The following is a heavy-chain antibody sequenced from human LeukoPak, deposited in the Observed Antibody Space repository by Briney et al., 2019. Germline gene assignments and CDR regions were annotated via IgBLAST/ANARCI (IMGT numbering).Heavy chain of an antibody. CDR1: GFTFSSYW. J-gene: IGHJ4*02. CDR3: AHIYGDYDSFLDY. D-gene: IGHD4-17*01. Sequence: PGGSLRLSCAASGFTFSSYWMHWVRQAPGKGLVWVSRINSDGSSTSYADSVKGRFTISRDNAKNTLYLQMDSLRVEDTAVYYCAHIYGDYDSFLDYWGQGTLVTVSS. CDR2: INSDGSST. V-gene: IGHV3-74*01.